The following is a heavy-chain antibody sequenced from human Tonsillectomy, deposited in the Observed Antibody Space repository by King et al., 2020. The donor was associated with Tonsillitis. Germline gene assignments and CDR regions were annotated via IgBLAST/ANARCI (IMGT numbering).Heavy chain of an antibody. D-gene: IGHD1/OR15-1a*01. J-gene: IGHJ4*02. CDR3: THNDVESTGTSDY. CDR2: IYWDDDN. V-gene: IGHV2-5*02. CDR1: GFSLSTSGVG. Sequence: TLKESGPTLVKPTQTLTLTCTFSGFSLSTSGVGVAWIRQPPGKALEWLALIYWDDDNRYSTSLESRLAITKDTSKNQVVLTMTDVDPVDTATYYCTHNDVESTGTSDYWGQGTLVTVSS.